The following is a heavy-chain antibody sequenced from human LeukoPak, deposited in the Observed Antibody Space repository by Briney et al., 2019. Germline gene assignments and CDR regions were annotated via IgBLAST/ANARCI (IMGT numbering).Heavy chain of an antibody. CDR2: ISSSGSTI. CDR3: ARDSSSWYYYGMDV. CDR1: GFTFSDYY. V-gene: IGHV3-11*01. Sequence: GGSLRLSCAASGFTFSDYYMSWIRKAPGQGLEWVSYISSSGSTIYYADSVNGRFTISRDNAKNSLYLQMNSLRAEDTAVYYCARDSSSWYYYGMDVWGQGTTVTVSS. J-gene: IGHJ6*02. D-gene: IGHD6-13*01.